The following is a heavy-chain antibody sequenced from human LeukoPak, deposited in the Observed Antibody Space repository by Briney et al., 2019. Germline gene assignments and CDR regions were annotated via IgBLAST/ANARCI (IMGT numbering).Heavy chain of an antibody. J-gene: IGHJ4*02. D-gene: IGHD2-8*01. Sequence: GGSLRLSCAASGFTFSSYSMNWVRQAPGKELEWVSSISSSSYIYYADSVKGRFTISRDNAKNSLYLQMNSLRAEDTAVYYCARVRVLMVYAYDYWGQGTLVTVSS. CDR2: ISSSSYI. CDR3: ARVRVLMVYAYDY. V-gene: IGHV3-21*01. CDR1: GFTFSSYS.